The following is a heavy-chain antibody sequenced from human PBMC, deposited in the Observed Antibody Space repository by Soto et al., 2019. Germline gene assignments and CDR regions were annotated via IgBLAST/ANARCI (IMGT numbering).Heavy chain of an antibody. Sequence: SETLSLTCTVSGGSISSGGYYWSWIRQYPGKGLEWIGYIYYSGSTYYNPSLKSRVTISVDTSKNQFSLKLSSVTAADTAVYYCARVFSDSSSFFEPWGQGTLVTVS. J-gene: IGHJ5*02. CDR1: GGSISSGGYY. CDR2: IYYSGST. D-gene: IGHD6-13*01. V-gene: IGHV4-31*03. CDR3: ARVFSDSSSFFEP.